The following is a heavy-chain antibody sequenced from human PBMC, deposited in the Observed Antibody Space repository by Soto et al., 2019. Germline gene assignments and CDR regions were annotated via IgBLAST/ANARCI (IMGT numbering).Heavy chain of an antibody. V-gene: IGHV2-5*01. J-gene: IGHJ4*02. CDR1: GFSLNSSGVG. CDR3: AHRRFAKYSSLPADFDY. D-gene: IGHD6-6*01. CDR2: IYWNDEM. Sequence: QITLKESGPTLVKRTQTLTLTCNFTGFSLNSSGVGVGWIRQPPGKALEWLALIYWNDEMHYSPSLKSRLTITEDASKHQVVLTVTNMDPVDTATYYCAHRRFAKYSSLPADFDYWGQGILVTVSS.